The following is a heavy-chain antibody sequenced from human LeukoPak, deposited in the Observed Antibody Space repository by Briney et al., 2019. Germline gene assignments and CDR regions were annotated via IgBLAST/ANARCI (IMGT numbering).Heavy chain of an antibody. CDR1: GYTFTTYA. CDR3: ARGSYYDFCSGPTQDAFDI. D-gene: IGHD3-3*01. CDR2: INTNTGNP. V-gene: IGHV7-4-1*02. Sequence: ASVKVSCKASGYTFTTYAINWVRQAPGQGLEWMGWINTNTGNPTYAQGFTGRFVFSLDTSVSTAYLQISSLKAEDTAVYYCARGSYYDFCSGPTQDAFDIWGQGTMVTVSS. J-gene: IGHJ3*02.